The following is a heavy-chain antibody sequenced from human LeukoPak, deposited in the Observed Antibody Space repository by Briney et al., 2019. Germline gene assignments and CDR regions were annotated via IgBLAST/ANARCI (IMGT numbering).Heavy chain of an antibody. Sequence: SQTLSLTCAISGDSVSSNSAAWNWIRQSPSRGLEWLGRTYYRSKWYNDYAVSVKSRITINPDTSKNQFSLRLSSVTAADTAVYYCARVRALSYYDSSGGLFYFDYWGQGTLVTVSS. CDR1: GDSVSSNSAA. J-gene: IGHJ4*02. V-gene: IGHV6-1*01. CDR3: ARVRALSYYDSSGGLFYFDY. CDR2: TYYRSKWYN. D-gene: IGHD3-22*01.